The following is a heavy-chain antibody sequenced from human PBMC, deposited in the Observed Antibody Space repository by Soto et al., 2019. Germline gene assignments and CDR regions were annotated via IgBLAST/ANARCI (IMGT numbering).Heavy chain of an antibody. CDR1: GFTFSSYG. D-gene: IGHD3-22*01. CDR3: AKDRGYDSSGFPSDS. Sequence: PGGSLRLSCAASGFTFSSYGMHWVRQAPGKGLEWVAVISYDGSNKYYADSVKGRFTISRDNSKNTLYLQMNSLRAEDTAVYYCAKDRGYDSSGFPSDSWGQGTLVTVSS. V-gene: IGHV3-30*18. CDR2: ISYDGSNK. J-gene: IGHJ5*01.